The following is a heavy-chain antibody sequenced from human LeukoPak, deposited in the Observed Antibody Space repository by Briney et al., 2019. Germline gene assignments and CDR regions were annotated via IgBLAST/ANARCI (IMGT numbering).Heavy chain of an antibody. CDR1: GGSFSGYY. CDR2: INHSGST. CDR3: ARVSHYDSSGYYYFDY. D-gene: IGHD3-22*01. J-gene: IGHJ4*02. Sequence: SETLSLTCAVYGGSFSGYYWSWIRQPPGKVLEWIGEINHSGSTNYNPSLKSRVTISVDTSKNQFSLKLSSVTAADTAVYYCARVSHYDSSGYYYFDYWGQGTLVTVSS. V-gene: IGHV4-34*01.